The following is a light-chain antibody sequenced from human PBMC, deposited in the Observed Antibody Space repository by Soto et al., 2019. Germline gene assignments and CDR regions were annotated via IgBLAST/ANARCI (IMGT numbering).Light chain of an antibody. CDR3: CSYAGSSTVYV. CDR1: SGDVGSYNL. J-gene: IGLJ1*01. Sequence: QSVLTQPDSVSGSPGQSITISCTGTSGDVGSYNLVSWYQQHTGKAPKLMIYEVSKRPSGVSSRFSGSKSGNTASLTISGLQAEDEADYYCCSYAGSSTVYVFGTGTKLTVL. CDR2: EVS. V-gene: IGLV2-23*02.